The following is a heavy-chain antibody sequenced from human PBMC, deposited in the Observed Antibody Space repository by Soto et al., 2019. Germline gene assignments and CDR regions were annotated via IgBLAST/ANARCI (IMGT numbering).Heavy chain of an antibody. D-gene: IGHD2-21*02. V-gene: IGHV1-46*01. CDR2: ISLYHHST. CDR3: ARELYSCGGDCPYYMDY. Sequence: QAQLVQSGAEGKKPGASVRVSCKTSGYTFTDYFIHWVRQAPGQGLEWMGIISLYHHSTSYAQKFQGSLTVTADTSTTTVYMDLSSLTSEDSAVYWCARELYSCGGDCPYYMDYWGQGTLVTVSS. CDR1: GYTFTDYF. J-gene: IGHJ4*02.